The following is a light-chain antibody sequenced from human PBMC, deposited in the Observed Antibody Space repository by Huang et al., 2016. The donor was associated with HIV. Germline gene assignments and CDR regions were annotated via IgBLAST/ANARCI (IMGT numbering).Light chain of an antibody. CDR3: QQYGGSPPLT. V-gene: IGKV2-30*02. J-gene: IGKJ4*01. Sequence: DVVMTQSPLSLPVTLGQPASISCRSSQSLVHSDGNTYLTWFQQRPGQYPRRLIYQVSNRDSGVPDRFSGSGSGTDFTLTISRLEPEDFAVYFCQQYGGSPPLTFGGGTKVEIK. CDR2: QVS. CDR1: QSLVHSDGNTY.